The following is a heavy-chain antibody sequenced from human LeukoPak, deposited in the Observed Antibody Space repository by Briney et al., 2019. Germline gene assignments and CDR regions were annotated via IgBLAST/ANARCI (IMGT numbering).Heavy chain of an antibody. D-gene: IGHD2-2*01. CDR3: ARWRYPDYGMDV. CDR1: GFTFSSYG. Sequence: GRSLRLSCAASGFTFSSYGMHWVRQAPGKGLEWVAVIWYDGSNKYYADSVKGRFTISRDNSKNTLYLQMNSLRAEDTAVYYCARWRYPDYGMDVWGQGTTVTVSS. J-gene: IGHJ6*02. CDR2: IWYDGSNK. V-gene: IGHV3-33*01.